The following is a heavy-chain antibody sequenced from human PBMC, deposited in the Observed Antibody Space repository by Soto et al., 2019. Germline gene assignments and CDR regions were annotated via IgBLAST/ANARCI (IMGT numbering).Heavy chain of an antibody. CDR2: IIPIFGTA. Sequence: SVKVSCQASGGTFSSYAISWVRQAPGQELEWMGGIIPIFGTADYAQKFQGRVTITADESTSTAYMELSSLRSEDTAVYYCARGRSDCTNGVCYPPYYYYYGMDVWGQGTTVTVSS. CDR3: ARGRSDCTNGVCYPPYYYYYGMDV. CDR1: GGTFSSYA. J-gene: IGHJ6*02. D-gene: IGHD2-8*01. V-gene: IGHV1-69*13.